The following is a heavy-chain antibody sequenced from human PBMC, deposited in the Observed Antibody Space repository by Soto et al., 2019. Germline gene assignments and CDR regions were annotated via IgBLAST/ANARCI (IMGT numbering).Heavy chain of an antibody. CDR3: ARDLVGINAFDI. Sequence: SETLSLTCTVSGGSISSGGYYWSWIRQHPGKGLEWIGYIYYSGSTYYNPSLKSRVTISVDTSKNQFSLKLSSVTAADTAVYYCARDLVGINAFDIWGQGTMVTVSS. V-gene: IGHV4-31*03. J-gene: IGHJ3*02. CDR2: IYYSGST. CDR1: GGSISSGGYY. D-gene: IGHD2-21*01.